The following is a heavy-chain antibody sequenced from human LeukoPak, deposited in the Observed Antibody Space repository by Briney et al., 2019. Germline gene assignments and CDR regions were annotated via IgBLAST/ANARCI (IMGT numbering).Heavy chain of an antibody. CDR3: ARESGSAGDFDY. Sequence: GGSQRLSCAASGFTFSSYEMNWVRQAPGKGLEWVSYISSSGSTIYYADSVKGRFTISRDNAKNSLYLQMNSLRAEDTAVYYCARESGSAGDFDYWGQGTLVTVSS. V-gene: IGHV3-48*03. D-gene: IGHD1-26*01. J-gene: IGHJ4*02. CDR1: GFTFSSYE. CDR2: ISSSGSTI.